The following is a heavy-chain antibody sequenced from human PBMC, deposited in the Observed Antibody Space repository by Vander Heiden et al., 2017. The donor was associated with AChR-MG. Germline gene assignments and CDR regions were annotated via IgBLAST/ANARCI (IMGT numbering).Heavy chain of an antibody. D-gene: IGHD2-15*01. CDR3: VQVVVGATLYAFDI. CDR1: GGSISSGTW. J-gene: IGHJ3*02. V-gene: IGHV4-4*02. Sequence: QVQLQESGPGLVKPSGTLSLTCAVSGGSISSGTWWSWVRQPPGKGLEWVGEIFHTGSTNYNPSLKSRLSISVDKSKNQFSLKLNSLTAADTAVYYCVQVVVGATLYAFDIWGQGKMVTVSS. CDR2: IFHTGST.